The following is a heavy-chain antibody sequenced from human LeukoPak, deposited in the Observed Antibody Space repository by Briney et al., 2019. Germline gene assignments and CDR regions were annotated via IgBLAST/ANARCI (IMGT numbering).Heavy chain of an antibody. CDR1: GGSISSYY. J-gene: IGHJ4*02. V-gene: IGHV4-59*01. D-gene: IGHD6-13*01. CDR3: ARKRAAAGPNDY. CDR2: IYYSGST. Sequence: SETLSLTCTVSGGSISSYYWSWIRQPPGKGLEWIGYIYYSGSTNYNPSLKSRVTISVDTSKNQFSLKLSSVTAADTAVYYCARKRAAAGPNDYWGQGTLVTVSS.